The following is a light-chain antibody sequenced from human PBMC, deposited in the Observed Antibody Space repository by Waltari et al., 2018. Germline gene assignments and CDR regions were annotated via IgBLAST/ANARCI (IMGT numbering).Light chain of an antibody. CDR1: QSVGNK. CDR3: QQSDNWPPLFT. J-gene: IGKJ3*01. CDR2: GAS. V-gene: IGKV3-15*01. Sequence: ETVMTQSPATLSVSPGERVTFSCRASQSVGNKLAWYQQKPGQAPRLLIYGASTRATCIPARFSGSGSGTEFTLTISSLQSEDFAVYYCQQSDNWPPLFTFGPGTKVDIK.